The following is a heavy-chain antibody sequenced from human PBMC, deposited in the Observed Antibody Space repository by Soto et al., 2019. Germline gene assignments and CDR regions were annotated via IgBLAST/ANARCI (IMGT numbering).Heavy chain of an antibody. J-gene: IGHJ4*02. CDR2: ISGSGGST. D-gene: IGHD1-26*01. CDR1: GFTFSSYA. Sequence: PAGSLRLSCAASGFTFSSYAMSWVRQAPGKGLEWVSAISGSGGSTYYADSVKGRFTISRDNSKNTLYLQMNSLRAEDTAVYYCAKDGGSYYLIDYWGQGTLVTVSS. V-gene: IGHV3-23*01. CDR3: AKDGGSYYLIDY.